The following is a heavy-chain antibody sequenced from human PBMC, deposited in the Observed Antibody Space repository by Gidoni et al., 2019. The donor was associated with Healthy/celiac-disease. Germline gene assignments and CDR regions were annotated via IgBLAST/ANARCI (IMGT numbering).Heavy chain of an antibody. CDR2: IRSKAYGGTT. CDR1: GFTFGDYA. J-gene: IGHJ4*02. D-gene: IGHD3-9*01. V-gene: IGHV3-49*03. CDR3: TRWHKLRYFDWLQYYFDY. Sequence: EVQLVESGGGLVQPGRSLRLSCTASGFTFGDYAMSWFRQAPGKGLEWVGFIRSKAYGGTTEYAASVKGRFTISRDDSKSIAYLQMNSLKTEDTAVYYCTRWHKLRYFDWLQYYFDYWGQGTLVTVSS.